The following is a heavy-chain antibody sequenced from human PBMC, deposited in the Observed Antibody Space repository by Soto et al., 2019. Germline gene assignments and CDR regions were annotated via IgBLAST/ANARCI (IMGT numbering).Heavy chain of an antibody. CDR1: GFTFSSYS. J-gene: IGHJ4*02. CDR3: ASGAYYYDSSGYYYY. Sequence: GGSLRLSCAASGFTFSSYSMNWVRQAPGKGLEWVSSISSSSSYIYYADSVKGRFTISRDNAKDSLYLQMNSLRAEDTAVYYCASGAYYYDSSGYYYYWGQGTLVTVSS. CDR2: ISSSSSYI. D-gene: IGHD3-22*01. V-gene: IGHV3-21*01.